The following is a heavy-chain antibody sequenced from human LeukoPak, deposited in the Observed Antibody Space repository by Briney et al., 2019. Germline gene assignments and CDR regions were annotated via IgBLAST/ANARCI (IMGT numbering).Heavy chain of an antibody. V-gene: IGHV3-23*01. Sequence: GGSLRLSCAASGFTVSSNYMSWVRQAPGKGPEWVSAISGSGGDTYYADSVKGRFTISRDNSKNTLYLQMNSLRAEDTAVYYCAKKGATTGDFDYWGQGTLVTVSS. CDR2: ISGSGGDT. J-gene: IGHJ4*02. D-gene: IGHD1-26*01. CDR1: GFTVSSNY. CDR3: AKKGATTGDFDY.